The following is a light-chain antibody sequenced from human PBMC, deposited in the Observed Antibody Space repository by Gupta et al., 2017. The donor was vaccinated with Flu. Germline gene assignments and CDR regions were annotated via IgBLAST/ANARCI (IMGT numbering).Light chain of an antibody. CDR2: KDS. V-gene: IGLV3-1*01. CDR1: KLGDKY. J-gene: IGLJ2*01. Sequence: SYELTQPPSVSVSPGKTASIPCSGAKLGDKYACWYQQKPGQSPVLVIYKDSNRASGIPERFSGSNSGTTATLTIRGTEARDEDDYYCQAWDSSTVVFGGGTKLTVL. CDR3: QAWDSSTVV.